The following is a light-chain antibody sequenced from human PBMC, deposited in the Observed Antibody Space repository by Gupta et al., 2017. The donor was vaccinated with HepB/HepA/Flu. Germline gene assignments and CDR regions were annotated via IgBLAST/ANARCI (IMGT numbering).Light chain of an antibody. Sequence: EIVLTQSPGTLSLSPGERVTLSCRASQSVSYRYLTWYQQKPGQAPRLLIYGASNRATGIPDRFSGSGSETDFTLTISRLEPEDFAVYYCQQYGSSSWTFGQGRKVEI. CDR2: GAS. V-gene: IGKV3-20*01. CDR1: QSVSYRY. CDR3: QQYGSSSWT. J-gene: IGKJ1*01.